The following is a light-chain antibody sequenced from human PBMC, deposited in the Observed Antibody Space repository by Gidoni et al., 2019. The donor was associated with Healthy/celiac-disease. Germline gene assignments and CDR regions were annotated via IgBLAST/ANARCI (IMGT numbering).Light chain of an antibody. CDR2: AAS. J-gene: IGKJ3*01. CDR1: QGISNY. Sequence: DIQMTQSPSSLSASVGDRVTITCRATQGISNYLAWYQQKPGKVPKLLIYAASTLQSGVPSRFSGSGSGTDFTLTIRSLQPEDVATYYCQKYDSAPFTFXPXTTVXLK. CDR3: QKYDSAPFT. V-gene: IGKV1-27*01.